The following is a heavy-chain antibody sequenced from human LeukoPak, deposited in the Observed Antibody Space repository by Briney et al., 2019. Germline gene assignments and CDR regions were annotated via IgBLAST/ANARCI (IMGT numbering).Heavy chain of an antibody. CDR2: MNPNSGNA. CDR1: GYTFTTSD. Sequence: GASVKVSCKASGYTFTTSDINWVRQAPGQGLQWMGWMNPNSGNAVYAQKFQGRVTMTRDTSISTAYMELSRLRSDDTAVYYCARQLVALFLFDPWGQGTLVTVSS. V-gene: IGHV1-8*01. CDR3: ARQLVALFLFDP. D-gene: IGHD6-13*01. J-gene: IGHJ5*02.